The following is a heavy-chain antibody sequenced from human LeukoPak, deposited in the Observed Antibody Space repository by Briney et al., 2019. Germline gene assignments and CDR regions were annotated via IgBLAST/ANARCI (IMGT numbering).Heavy chain of an antibody. V-gene: IGHV3-23*01. CDR1: GFTFSSYA. J-gene: IGHJ4*02. Sequence: GGSLRLSCAASGFTFSSYAMSWVRQAPGKGLEWVSAISGSGGSTYYADSVKGRFTISRDNSKNTLYLQMNSLRAEDTAVYFCAKDNRRAHYFDYWGQGTLVTVSS. CDR2: ISGSGGST. CDR3: AKDNRRAHYFDY.